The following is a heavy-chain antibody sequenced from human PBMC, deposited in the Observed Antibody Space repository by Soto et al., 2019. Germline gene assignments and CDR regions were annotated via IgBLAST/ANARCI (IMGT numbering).Heavy chain of an antibody. CDR3: ARGPRAPPYSSGWYPLDY. CDR1: GFTFSSYA. Sequence: LRLSCAASGFTFSSYAMHWVRQAPGKGLEWVAVISYDGSNKYYADSVKGRSTISRDNSKNTLYLQMNSLRAEDTAVYYCARGPRAPPYSSGWYPLDYWGQGTLVTVSS. V-gene: IGHV3-30-3*01. D-gene: IGHD6-19*01. CDR2: ISYDGSNK. J-gene: IGHJ4*02.